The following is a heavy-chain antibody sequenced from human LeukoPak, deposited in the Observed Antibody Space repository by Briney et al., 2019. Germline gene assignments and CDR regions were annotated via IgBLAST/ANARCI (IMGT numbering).Heavy chain of an antibody. D-gene: IGHD2-15*01. CDR3: TGRIVVVVAATPRPENYFDY. CDR1: GFTFSNAW. V-gene: IGHV3-15*01. CDR2: IKSKTDGGTT. Sequence: GGSLRLSCAASGFTFSNAWMSWVRQAPGKGLDWVGRIKSKTDGGTTDYAAPVKGRFTISRDDSKNTLYLQMNSLKTEDTAVYYCTGRIVVVVAATPRPENYFDYWGQGTLVTVSS. J-gene: IGHJ4*02.